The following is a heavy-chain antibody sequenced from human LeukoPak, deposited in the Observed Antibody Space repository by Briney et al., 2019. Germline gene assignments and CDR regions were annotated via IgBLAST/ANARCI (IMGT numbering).Heavy chain of an antibody. CDR1: GGSFSGYY. CDR3: ASAYSSGWYPFDY. D-gene: IGHD6-19*01. V-gene: IGHV4-34*01. CDR2: INHSGST. Sequence: SETLSLTCAVYGGSFSGYYWSWIRQPPGKGLEWIGEINHSGSTNYNPSLKSRVTISVDTSKNQFSLKLSSVTAADTAVYYCASAYSSGWYPFDYWGQGTLVTVSS. J-gene: IGHJ4*02.